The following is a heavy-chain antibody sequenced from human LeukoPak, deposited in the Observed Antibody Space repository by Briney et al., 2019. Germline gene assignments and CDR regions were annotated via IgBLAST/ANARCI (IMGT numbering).Heavy chain of an antibody. D-gene: IGHD6-19*01. V-gene: IGHV1-2*02. Sequence: ASVKVSCKASGYSFTGFYMHWMRQAPGQGLEWMGWIHPNSGGTKYAQKFQGRVTMTRDTSIDTAYMEQGSLTSDDTAVYYCVTLRDSSAHFYYYGGMDVWGQGTTVAVSS. CDR2: IHPNSGGT. CDR3: VTLRDSSAHFYYYGGMDV. J-gene: IGHJ6*02. CDR1: GYSFTGFY.